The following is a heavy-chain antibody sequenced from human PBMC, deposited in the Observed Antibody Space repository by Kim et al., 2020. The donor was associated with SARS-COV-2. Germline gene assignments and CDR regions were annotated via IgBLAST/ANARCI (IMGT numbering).Heavy chain of an antibody. D-gene: IGHD3-3*01. Sequence: SETLSLTCAVYGGSFSGYYWSWIRQPPGKGLEWIGEINHSGSTNYNPSLKSRVTISVDTSKNQFSLKLSSVTAADTAVYYCARVEKAIFGVVAMRGYYYYGMDVWGQGTTVTVSS. CDR1: GGSFSGYY. CDR3: ARVEKAIFGVVAMRGYYYYGMDV. J-gene: IGHJ6*02. CDR2: INHSGST. V-gene: IGHV4-34*01.